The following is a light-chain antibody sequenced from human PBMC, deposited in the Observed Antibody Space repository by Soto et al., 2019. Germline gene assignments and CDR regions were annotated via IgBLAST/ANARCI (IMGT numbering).Light chain of an antibody. V-gene: IGKV1-5*03. CDR2: TSS. CDR3: QQYNSYSRT. CDR1: QSISSW. J-gene: IGKJ1*01. Sequence: DIQMTQSPSTLSASVGDRVTITFRASQSISSWLAWYQQKPGKAPKLLIYTSSSFEIGVPSRFSGSGSGTEFNLTISSLQPDDFSTYYCQQYNSYSRTCGQGTKVEIK.